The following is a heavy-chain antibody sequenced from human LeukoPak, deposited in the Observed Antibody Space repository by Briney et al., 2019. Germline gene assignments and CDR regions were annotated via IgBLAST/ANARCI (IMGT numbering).Heavy chain of an antibody. D-gene: IGHD6-19*01. CDR2: ISGSGGST. J-gene: IGHJ4*02. Sequence: PGGSLRLSCAASGFTFSSYAMSWVRQAPGKGLEWVSAISGSGGSTYYADSVKGRFTISRDNSKNSLYLQMNSLRAEDTAVYFCARGSGWYYYRGQGTLVTVSS. V-gene: IGHV3-23*01. CDR1: GFTFSSYA. CDR3: ARGSGWYYY.